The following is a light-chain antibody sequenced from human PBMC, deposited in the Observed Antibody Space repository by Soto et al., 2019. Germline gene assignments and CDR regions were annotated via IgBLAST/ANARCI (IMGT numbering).Light chain of an antibody. V-gene: IGLV1-47*01. CDR2: RHT. Sequence: QSVLTQPPSASGTPGQRVTISCSGGSSNIGTNHVYWYQHLPGTALKLLIYRHTLRPSGVPDRFSASKSGTSASLAISGLRSDDEADYYCAAWDDSLSGWVFGGGTKLTVL. J-gene: IGLJ3*02. CDR1: SSNIGTNH. CDR3: AAWDDSLSGWV.